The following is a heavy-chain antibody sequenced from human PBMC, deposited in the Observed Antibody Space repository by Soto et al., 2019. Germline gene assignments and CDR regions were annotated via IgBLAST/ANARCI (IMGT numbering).Heavy chain of an antibody. CDR1: GFTFSSYE. CDR3: AKHTYYYGTDV. V-gene: IGHV3-48*03. CDR2: ISSSGSTI. J-gene: IGHJ6*02. Sequence: EVQLVESGGGLVQPGGSLRLSCAASGFTFSSYEMNWVRQAPGKGLEWVSYISSSGSTIYYADSVKGRFTISRDNAKNSLYLQMNSLRAEDTAVYYCAKHTYYYGTDVWGQGTTVTVSS.